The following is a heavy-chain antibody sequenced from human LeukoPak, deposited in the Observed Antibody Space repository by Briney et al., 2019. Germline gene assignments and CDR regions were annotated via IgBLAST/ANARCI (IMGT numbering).Heavy chain of an antibody. CDR2: IKQDGSEK. D-gene: IGHD2-2*01. CDR1: GFTFSSYW. V-gene: IGHV3-7*01. CDR3: ARDQLLGNHAFDI. J-gene: IGHJ3*02. Sequence: PGGSLRLSCAASGFTFSSYWMSWDRQAPGKGLEWVANIKQDGSEKYYVDSVKGRFTISGDNAKNSLYLQMNSLRAEDTAVYYCARDQLLGNHAFDIWGQGTMVTVSS.